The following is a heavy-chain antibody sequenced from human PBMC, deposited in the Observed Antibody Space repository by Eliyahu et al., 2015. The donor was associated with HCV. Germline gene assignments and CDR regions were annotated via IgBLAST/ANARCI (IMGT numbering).Heavy chain of an antibody. CDR3: TTEGPWSGYYGGGY. D-gene: IGHD3-3*01. CDR1: GFXFXNAW. J-gene: IGHJ4*02. Sequence: EVQLVESGGGLVKPGGSLRLSCAASGFXFXNAWMNWVRQAPGKGLEWVGRIKSKTDGGTKDYAAPVKGRFTISRDDSKNTLYLQMNSLKTEDTAVYYCTTEGPWSGYYGGGYWGQGTLVTVSS. V-gene: IGHV3-15*07. CDR2: IKSKTDGGTK.